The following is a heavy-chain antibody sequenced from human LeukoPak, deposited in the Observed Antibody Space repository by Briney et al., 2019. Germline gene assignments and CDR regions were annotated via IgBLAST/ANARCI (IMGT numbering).Heavy chain of an antibody. CDR2: MNPNSGNT. CDR3: ARGLWFGELLGFDY. Sequence: ASVKVSCKASGGTFSSYAISWVRQATGQGLEWMGWMNPNSGNTGYAQKFQGRVTITRNTSISTAYMELSSLRSEDTAVYYCARGLWFGELLGFDYWGQGTLVTVSS. CDR1: GGTFSSYA. J-gene: IGHJ4*02. D-gene: IGHD3-10*01. V-gene: IGHV1-8*03.